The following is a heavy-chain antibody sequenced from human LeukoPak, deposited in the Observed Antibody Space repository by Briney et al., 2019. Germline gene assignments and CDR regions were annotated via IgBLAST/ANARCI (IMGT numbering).Heavy chain of an antibody. D-gene: IGHD3-3*01. CDR2: ISSSSSYI. J-gene: IGHJ3*02. V-gene: IGHV3-21*01. Sequence: GGSLRLSCAASGFTFSSYSMNWARQAPGKGLEWVSSISSSSSYIYYADSVKGRFTISRDNAKNSLYLQMNSLRAEDTAVYYCASGYYDFWSGYYTRGLDAFDIWGQGTMVTVSS. CDR1: GFTFSSYS. CDR3: ASGYYDFWSGYYTRGLDAFDI.